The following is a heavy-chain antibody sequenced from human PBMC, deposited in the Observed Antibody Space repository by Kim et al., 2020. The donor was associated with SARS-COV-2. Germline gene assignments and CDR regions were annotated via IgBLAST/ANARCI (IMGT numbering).Heavy chain of an antibody. D-gene: IGHD6-19*01. V-gene: IGHV3-30*18. CDR1: GFTFSSYG. Sequence: GGSLRLSCAASGFTFSSYGMHWVRQAPGKGLEWVAVISYDGSNKYYADSVKGRFTISRDNSKNTLYLQMNILRAEDTAVYYCAKIIAVAGTGDYWCQGT. CDR2: ISYDGSNK. CDR3: AKIIAVAGTGDY. J-gene: IGHJ4*02.